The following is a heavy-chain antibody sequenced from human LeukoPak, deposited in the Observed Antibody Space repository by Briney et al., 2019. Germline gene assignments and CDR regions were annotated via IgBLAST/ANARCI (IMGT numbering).Heavy chain of an antibody. J-gene: IGHJ4*02. D-gene: IGHD1-26*01. V-gene: IGHV3-30*18. CDR2: ISYDGSNK. CDR3: AKDRMSGESGPDY. Sequence: GRSLRLSCAASGFTFSSYGMHWARQAPGKGLEWVAVISYDGSNKYYADSVKGRFTISRDNSKNTLYLQMNSLRAEDTAVYYCAKDRMSGESGPDYWGQGTLVAVSS. CDR1: GFTFSSYG.